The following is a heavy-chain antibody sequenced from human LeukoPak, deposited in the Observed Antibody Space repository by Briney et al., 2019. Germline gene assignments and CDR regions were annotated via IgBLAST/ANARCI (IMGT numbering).Heavy chain of an antibody. J-gene: IGHJ4*02. CDR3: ARGHYYFDY. CDR1: GFTFNTFW. Sequence: GGSLRLSCAASGFTFNTFWMSWVRQAPGKGLEWVANIKQDGSEKYYVDSVKGRFTIARGSAMNSLYLQMNSLRGEDTAVYYCARGHYYFDYWGQGTLVTVSS. V-gene: IGHV3-7*01. CDR2: IKQDGSEK.